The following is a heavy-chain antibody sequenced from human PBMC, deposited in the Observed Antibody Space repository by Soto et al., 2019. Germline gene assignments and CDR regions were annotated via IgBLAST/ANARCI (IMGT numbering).Heavy chain of an antibody. CDR1: GFSLSNARMG. D-gene: IGHD3-22*01. CDR3: ARMSHYYDSSGYNFNWFDP. V-gene: IGHV2-26*01. J-gene: IGHJ5*02. Sequence: KESGPVLVKPTETLTLTCTVSGFSLSNARMGVSWIRQPPGKALEWLAHIFSNDEKSYSTSLKSRLTISKDTSKSQVVLTMTNMDPVDTATYYCARMSHYYDSSGYNFNWFDPWGQGTLVTVSS. CDR2: IFSNDEK.